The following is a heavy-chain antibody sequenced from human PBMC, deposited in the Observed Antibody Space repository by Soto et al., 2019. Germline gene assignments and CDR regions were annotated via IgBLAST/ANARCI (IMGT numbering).Heavy chain of an antibody. CDR2: IYYSGST. J-gene: IGHJ3*02. CDR1: GGSISSSRSY. D-gene: IGHD6-19*01. V-gene: IGHV4-39*01. CDR3: ARPLSSSGWAPGGAFDI. Sequence: SETLSLTCTVSGGSISSSRSYWGWIRQPPGKGLEWIGSIYYSGSTYYKESLKSRVTISVDTSKNQFSLKLTSVTAADTAVYYCARPLSSSGWAPGGAFDIWGQGTMVTVSS.